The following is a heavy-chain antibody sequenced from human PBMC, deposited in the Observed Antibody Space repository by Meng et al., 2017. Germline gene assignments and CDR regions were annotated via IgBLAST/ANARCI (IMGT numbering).Heavy chain of an antibody. CDR2: ITKDGSRK. V-gene: IGHV3-30*01. CDR1: GFIFSNDE. J-gene: IGHJ4*02. Sequence: GQVCESGGGVVTPRRSVSLSCAAYGFIFSNDEMHWVRQAPVKGLEWVACITKDGSRKYYLGSVRGRFTISRDNSKNTLYLEMNSLRSEDTALYYCARDFDYWGQGTLVTVSS. CDR3: ARDFDY.